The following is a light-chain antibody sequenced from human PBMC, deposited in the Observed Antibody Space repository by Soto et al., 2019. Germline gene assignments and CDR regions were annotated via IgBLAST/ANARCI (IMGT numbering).Light chain of an antibody. Sequence: QSALTQPASVSGSPGQSITISCTGTSSDVGGYHYVSWYQQHPVKALKLMISEVSNRPSGVSNRFSGSKSGNTASLTISGLQAEDEADYYCSSYTSNSTPYVFGTGTKPTVL. CDR1: SSDVGGYHY. CDR2: EVS. V-gene: IGLV2-14*01. CDR3: SSYTSNSTPYV. J-gene: IGLJ1*01.